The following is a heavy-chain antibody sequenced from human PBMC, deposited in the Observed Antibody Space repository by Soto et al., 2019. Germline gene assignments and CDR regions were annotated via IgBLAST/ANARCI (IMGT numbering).Heavy chain of an antibody. CDR2: INHSGST. CDR1: GGSFSGYY. J-gene: IGHJ4*02. Sequence: PSETLSLTCAVYGGSFSGYYWSWIRQPPGKGLEWIGEINHSGSTNYNPSLKSRVTISVDTSKNQFSLKLSSVTAVDTAVYYCARVDLNGYFDYWGQGTLVTVSS. D-gene: IGHD1-1*01. CDR3: ARVDLNGYFDY. V-gene: IGHV4-34*01.